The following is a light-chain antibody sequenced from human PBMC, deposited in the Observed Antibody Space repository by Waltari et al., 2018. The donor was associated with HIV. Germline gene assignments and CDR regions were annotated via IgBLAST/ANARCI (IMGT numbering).Light chain of an antibody. CDR1: QSVSSY. CDR2: GAS. CDR3: QQRSNWPLT. J-gene: IGKJ4*01. V-gene: IGKV3-11*01. Sequence: EFVLLQSPATLSLSRGESAILSCRASQSVSSYLAWYQQKPGQAPRLLIYGASNRATGIPARFSGSGSGTDFTLTISSLEPEDFAVYYCQQRSNWPLTFGGGTKVEIK.